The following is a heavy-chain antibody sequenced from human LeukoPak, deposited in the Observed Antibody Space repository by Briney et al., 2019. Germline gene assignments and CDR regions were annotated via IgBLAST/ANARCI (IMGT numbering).Heavy chain of an antibody. CDR3: ARGTPPWGSGSSQENRYYYYGMDV. CDR1: GYTFTSYA. Sequence: ASVKVSCKASGYTFTSYAMNWARQAPGQGLEWMGWINPNSGGTNYAQKFQGWVTMTRDTSISTAYMELSRLRSDDTAVYYCARGTPPWGSGSSQENRYYYYGMDVWGQGTTVTVSS. D-gene: IGHD3-10*01. CDR2: INPNSGGT. J-gene: IGHJ6*02. V-gene: IGHV1-2*04.